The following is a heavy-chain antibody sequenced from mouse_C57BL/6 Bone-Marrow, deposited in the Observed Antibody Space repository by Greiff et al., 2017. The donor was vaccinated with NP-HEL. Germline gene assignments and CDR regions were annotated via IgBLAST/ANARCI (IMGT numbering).Heavy chain of an antibody. J-gene: IGHJ3*01. CDR2: ISDGGSYT. CDR1: GFTFSSYA. Sequence: EVMLVESGGGLVKPGGSLKLSCAASGFTFSSYAMSWVRQTPEKRLEWVATISDGGSYTYYPDNVKGRFTISRDNAKNNLYLQMSHLKSEDTAMYYCASGPAWFAYWGQGTLVTVSA. CDR3: ASGPAWFAY. V-gene: IGHV5-4*03.